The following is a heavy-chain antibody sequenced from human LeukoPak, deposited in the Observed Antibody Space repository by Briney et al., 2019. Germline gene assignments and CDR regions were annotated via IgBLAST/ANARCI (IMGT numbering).Heavy chain of an antibody. Sequence: AGSLRLSCAASGFTFSSGTMNWVRQAPGKALEWVSSLNGSGRLISYAGSVKGRFTISRDNAANSLFLQMNSLRVEDTAVYYCARDLQTGLAFDAWGQGTVVTVSS. J-gene: IGHJ3*01. CDR2: LNGSGRLI. CDR3: ARDLQTGLAFDA. V-gene: IGHV3-21*06. D-gene: IGHD7-27*01. CDR1: GFTFSSGT.